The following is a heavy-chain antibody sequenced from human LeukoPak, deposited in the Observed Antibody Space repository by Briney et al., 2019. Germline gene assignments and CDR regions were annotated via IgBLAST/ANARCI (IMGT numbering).Heavy chain of an antibody. D-gene: IGHD3-10*01. CDR1: GYTFTSYY. Sequence: ASVKVSCKASGYTFTSYYMHWVRQAPGQGLEWMGIINPSGGSTSYAQKFQGRVTMTRDTSTSTVYMELSSLRSEDTAVYYCARDFVWFGESSPAAYWGQGTLITVSS. J-gene: IGHJ4*02. CDR2: INPSGGST. CDR3: ARDFVWFGESSPAAY. V-gene: IGHV1-46*01.